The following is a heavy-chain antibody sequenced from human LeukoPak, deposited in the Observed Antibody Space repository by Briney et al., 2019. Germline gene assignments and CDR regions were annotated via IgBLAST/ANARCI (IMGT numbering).Heavy chain of an antibody. J-gene: IGHJ3*02. D-gene: IGHD1-14*01. V-gene: IGHV3-66*01. CDR3: ARDPGEGDAFDI. CDR1: GFTFSSYA. Sequence: GGSLRLSCAASGFTFSSYAMSWVRQAPGKGLEWVSVIYSGGSTYYADSVKGRFTISRDNSKNTLYLQMNSLRAEDTAVYYCARDPGEGDAFDIWGQGTMVTVSS. CDR2: IYSGGST.